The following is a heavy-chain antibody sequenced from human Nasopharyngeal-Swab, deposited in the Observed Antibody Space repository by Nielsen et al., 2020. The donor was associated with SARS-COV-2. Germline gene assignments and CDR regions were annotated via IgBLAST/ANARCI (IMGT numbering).Heavy chain of an antibody. V-gene: IGHV3-33*01. J-gene: IGHJ3*02. CDR3: ARDLVRGRWLQYAFDI. Sequence: GGSLRLSCAASGFTFSSYGMHWVRQAPGKGLEWVAVIWYDGSNKYYADSVKGRSTISRDNSKNTLYLQMNSLRAEDTAVYYCARDLVRGRWLQYAFDIWGQGTMVTVSS. CDR1: GFTFSSYG. CDR2: IWYDGSNK. D-gene: IGHD5-24*01.